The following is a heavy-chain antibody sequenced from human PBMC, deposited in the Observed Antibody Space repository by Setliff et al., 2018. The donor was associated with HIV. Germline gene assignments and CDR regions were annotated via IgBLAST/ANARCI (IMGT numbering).Heavy chain of an antibody. V-gene: IGHV4-59*12. CDR1: GGSISSYY. D-gene: IGHD3-16*02. J-gene: IGHJ4*02. Sequence: PSETLSLTCTVSGGSISSYYWSWIRQPPGKGLEWIGYIYYSGSTNYNPSLKSRVTISLDTSRNHFSLRLSSVTAADTAVYYCARVPPLKAFGGVICLYYFDYWGQGTLVTVSS. CDR3: ARVPPLKAFGGVICLYYFDY. CDR2: IYYSGST.